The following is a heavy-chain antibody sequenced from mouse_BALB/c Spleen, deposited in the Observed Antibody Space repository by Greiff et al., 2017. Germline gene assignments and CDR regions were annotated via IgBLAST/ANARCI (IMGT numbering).Heavy chain of an antibody. D-gene: IGHD1-1*01. CDR1: GFTFSSYA. Sequence: EVHLVESGGGLVKPGGSLKLSCAASGFTFSSYAMSWVRQTPEKRLEWVASISSGGSTYYPDSVKGRFTISRDNARNILYLQMSSLRSEDTAMYYCAREGYYYGGDYWGQGTTPPVAS. CDR3: AREGYYYGGDY. J-gene: IGHJ2*01. V-gene: IGHV5-6-5*01. CDR2: ISSGGST.